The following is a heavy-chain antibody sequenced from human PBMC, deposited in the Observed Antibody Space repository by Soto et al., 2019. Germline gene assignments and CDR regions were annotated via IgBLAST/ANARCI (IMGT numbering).Heavy chain of an antibody. CDR2: ISGSGGST. D-gene: IGHD3-10*01. J-gene: IGHJ5*02. V-gene: IGHV3-23*01. CDR3: AKVYGSGSYYNPNWFDP. CDR1: GFPFSSYA. Sequence: GGSLRLSCAASGFPFSSYAMSWVRQAPGKGLEWVSAISGSGGSTYYADSVKGRFTISRDNSKNTLYLQMNSLRAEDTAVYYCAKVYGSGSYYNPNWFDPWGQGTLVTVSS.